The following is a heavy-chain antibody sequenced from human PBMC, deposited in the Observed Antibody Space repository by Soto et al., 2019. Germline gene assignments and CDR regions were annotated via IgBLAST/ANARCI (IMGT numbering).Heavy chain of an antibody. CDR3: ARDLVGATI. Sequence: EVQLVESGGGLVKPGGSLRLSCAASGFTFSSYSMNWVRQAPGKGLEWVSSISSSSNYIYYADSMKGRFTISRDNAKNSLHLQMNSLRAEDTAVYYCARDLVGATIWGQGTLVTVSS. D-gene: IGHD1-26*01. CDR1: GFTFSSYS. V-gene: IGHV3-21*01. CDR2: ISSSSNYI. J-gene: IGHJ4*02.